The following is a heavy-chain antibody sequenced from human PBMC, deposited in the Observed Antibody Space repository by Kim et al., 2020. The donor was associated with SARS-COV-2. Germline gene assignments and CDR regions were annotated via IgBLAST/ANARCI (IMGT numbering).Heavy chain of an antibody. CDR2: IDYSGST. Sequence: SETLSLTCTVSGGSISSSRYYWGWIRQSPGKGLEWIGSIDYSGSTYYNPSLKSRPTISVDTSKNQFSLKVRSVTAADTAVYYCASPTAVVSFD. CDR3: ASPTAVVSFD. J-gene: IGHJ3*01. V-gene: IGHV4-39*01. D-gene: IGHD2-2*01. CDR1: GGSISSSRYY.